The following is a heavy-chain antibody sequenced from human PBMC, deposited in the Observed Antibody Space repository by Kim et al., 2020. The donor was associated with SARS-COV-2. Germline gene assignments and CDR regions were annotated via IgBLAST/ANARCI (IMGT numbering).Heavy chain of an antibody. J-gene: IGHJ4*01. D-gene: IGHD2-2*01. CDR1: GYTFTSYA. CDR3: ARDHRSGSSTTCYGEAIDY. V-gene: IGHV1-3*04. Sequence: ASVKVSCKASGYTFTSYAMHWVRQAPGQRLEWMGWIHTGNGNTKYSQKFQGRVTITRYTSASTAFMELSSLRSEDTAVYYCARDHRSGSSTTCYGEAIDY. CDR2: IHTGNGNT.